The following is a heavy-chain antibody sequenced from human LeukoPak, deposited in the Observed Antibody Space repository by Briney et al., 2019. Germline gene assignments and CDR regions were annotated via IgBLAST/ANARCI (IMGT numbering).Heavy chain of an antibody. V-gene: IGHV1-8*01. CDR2: MNPNSGNT. Sequence: GASVKVSCKASGYTFTSYDINWVRQATGQGLEWMGWMNPNSGNTGYAQKFQGRVTMTRNTSISTAYMELSSLRSEDTAVYYCARAGAVMVYATWVHWFDPWGQGTLVTVSS. CDR1: GYTFTSYD. CDR3: ARAGAVMVYATWVHWFDP. D-gene: IGHD2-8*01. J-gene: IGHJ5*02.